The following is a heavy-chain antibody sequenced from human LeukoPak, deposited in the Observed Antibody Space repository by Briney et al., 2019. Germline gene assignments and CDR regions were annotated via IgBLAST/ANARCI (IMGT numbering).Heavy chain of an antibody. Sequence: SSETLSLTCTVSGDSINSYSWNWIRQLPGKGLEWIGYIYYSGGSNYNPSLKSRVTMSVDTSKNQFSLKLSSVTAADTAVYYCARRRLRTSTITEDNWFDPWGQGTLVTVSS. J-gene: IGHJ5*02. CDR1: GDSINSYS. CDR2: IYYSGGS. CDR3: ARRRLRTSTITEDNWFDP. V-gene: IGHV4-59*08. D-gene: IGHD5-24*01.